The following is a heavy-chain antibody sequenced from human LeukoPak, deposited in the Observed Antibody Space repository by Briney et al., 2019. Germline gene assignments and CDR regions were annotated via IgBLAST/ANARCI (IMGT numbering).Heavy chain of an antibody. CDR1: GFTFSSYG. Sequence: PGGSLRLSCAASGFTFSSYGMHWVRQAPGKGLEWVAYIRCDGSNRYYADSVKCRFTISRDNSKNTLYLQMNSLRAEDTTLYYGAVSPEINWGQGTLVTVSS. CDR3: AVSPEIN. J-gene: IGHJ4*02. D-gene: IGHD5-24*01. V-gene: IGHV3-30*02. CDR2: IRCDGSNR.